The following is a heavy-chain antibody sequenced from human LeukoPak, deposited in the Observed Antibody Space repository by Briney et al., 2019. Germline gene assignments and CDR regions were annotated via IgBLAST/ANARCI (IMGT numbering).Heavy chain of an antibody. J-gene: IGHJ4*02. CDR2: IRSKANSYAT. CDR1: GFTFSGSA. Sequence: GGSLRLSCAASGFTFSGSAMHWVRQASGKGLEWVGRIRSKANSYATAYAASVKGRFTISRDDSKNTAYLQMNSLKTEDTAVYYCTSRERYNGSGSYYPDYWGQGTLVTVSS. V-gene: IGHV3-73*01. CDR3: TSRERYNGSGSYYPDY. D-gene: IGHD3-10*01.